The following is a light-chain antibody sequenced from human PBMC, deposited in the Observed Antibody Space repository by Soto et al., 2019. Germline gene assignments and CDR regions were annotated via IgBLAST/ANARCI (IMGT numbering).Light chain of an antibody. V-gene: IGLV2-23*01. J-gene: IGLJ2*01. CDR3: CSYAGSVV. Sequence: QSALTQPASVSGSPGQSITISCTGTSSDVGSYNLVSWYQQHPGKAPKLMIYEGSKRPSGVSNRFSGSKAGNTASLTISGXXXXXEADYYCCSYAGSVVFGGGTKL. CDR2: EGS. CDR1: SSDVGSYNL.